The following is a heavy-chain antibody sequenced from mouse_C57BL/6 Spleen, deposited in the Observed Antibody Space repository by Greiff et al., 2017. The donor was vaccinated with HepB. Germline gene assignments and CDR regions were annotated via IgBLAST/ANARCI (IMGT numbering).Heavy chain of an antibody. CDR3: ARRPHYYGSSYWYFDV. CDR2: IYWDDDK. Sequence: QVTLKVSGPGILQSSQTLSLTCSFSGFSLSTSGMGVSWIRQPSGKGLEWLAHIYWDDDKRYNPSLKSRLTISKDTSRNQIFLKITSVDTADTATYYCARRPHYYGSSYWYFDVWGTGTTVTVSS. CDR1: GFSLSTSGMG. V-gene: IGHV8-12*01. D-gene: IGHD1-1*01. J-gene: IGHJ1*03.